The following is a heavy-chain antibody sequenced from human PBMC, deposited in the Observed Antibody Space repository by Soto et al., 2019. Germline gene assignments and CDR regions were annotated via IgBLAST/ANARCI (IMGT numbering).Heavy chain of an antibody. D-gene: IGHD2-2*01. J-gene: IGHJ5*02. CDR2: TSGNSDNI. Sequence: GGSLGLSCEASGFTFRDYFMSWIRQAPGKGLEWVSFTSGNSDNIKYADSVKGRFTISRDNAKNSLYLQMNSLRAEDTAVYYCVRDSARIVVVPRVDGDNWFDPWGQGTLVTVSS. CDR1: GFTFRDYF. V-gene: IGHV3-11*06. CDR3: VRDSARIVVVPRVDGDNWFDP.